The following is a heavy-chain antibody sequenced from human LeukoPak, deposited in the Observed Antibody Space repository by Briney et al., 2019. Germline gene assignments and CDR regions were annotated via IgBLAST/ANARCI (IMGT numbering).Heavy chain of an antibody. D-gene: IGHD3-3*01. CDR1: GGSIRSSYYY. V-gene: IGHV4-39*01. CDR3: ARHGPPQYYDFWSGYYFHAFDI. J-gene: IGHJ3*02. Sequence: PSETLSLTCTVSGGSIRSSYYYWGWIRQPPGKGLEWIGSIYYSGSTYYNPSLKSRVTISVDTSKNQFSLKLSSVTAADTAVYYCARHGPPQYYDFWSGYYFHAFDIWGQGTMVTVSS. CDR2: IYYSGST.